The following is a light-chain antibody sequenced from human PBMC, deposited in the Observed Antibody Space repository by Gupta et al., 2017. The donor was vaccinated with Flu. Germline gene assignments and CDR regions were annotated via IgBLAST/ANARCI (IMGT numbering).Light chain of an antibody. V-gene: IGKV3-20*01. CDR3: QQYGSSPALS. CDR2: GAS. Sequence: LSLSPGERATLSCRASLTVVGSCLAWYQQQPGQAPRLLIYGASTRAAGVPDRFSGSVSGTDFTLTISRREPEDFAIYYCQQYGSSPALSFGQGTKLE. J-gene: IGKJ2*01. CDR1: LTVVGSC.